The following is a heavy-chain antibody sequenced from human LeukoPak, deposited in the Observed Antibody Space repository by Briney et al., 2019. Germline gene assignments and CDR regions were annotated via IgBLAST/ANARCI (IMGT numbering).Heavy chain of an antibody. D-gene: IGHD3-3*01. CDR2: IYYSGST. CDR3: ARVMVSRTYYDFWSGYYEGLGGAFDI. V-gene: IGHV4-59*01. CDR1: GGSISSYY. Sequence: TSETLSLTCTVSGGSISSYYWSWIRQPPGKGLEWIGYIYYSGSTNYNPSLKSRVTISVDTSKNQFSLKLSSVTAADTAVYYCARVMVSRTYYDFWSGYYEGLGGAFDIWGQGTMVTVSS. J-gene: IGHJ3*02.